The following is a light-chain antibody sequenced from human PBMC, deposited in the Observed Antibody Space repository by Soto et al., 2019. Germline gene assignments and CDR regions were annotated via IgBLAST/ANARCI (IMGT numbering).Light chain of an antibody. Sequence: EIVMTQSTATLSVSPGERVTLSCRASQSVSINLAWYQQKPGQAPRLLIYGASTRATGIPARFSGSGSGTEFTLTISSLQSEDFAVYYCQQYNNWPQTFGGGTKVEIK. V-gene: IGKV3-15*01. J-gene: IGKJ4*01. CDR3: QQYNNWPQT. CDR2: GAS. CDR1: QSVSIN.